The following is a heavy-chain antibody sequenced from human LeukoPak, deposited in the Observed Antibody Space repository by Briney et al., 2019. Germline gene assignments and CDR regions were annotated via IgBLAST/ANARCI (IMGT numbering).Heavy chain of an antibody. CDR2: ISNMGSYT. CDR1: GFTFSDEY. J-gene: IGHJ4*02. CDR3: ARSSGAGPGAYFDY. D-gene: IGHD6-19*01. Sequence: PGGSLRLSCAASGFTFSDEYMSWIRQAPGKWLEWVSYISNMGSYTNYADSVKGRFTMSRENAENSLYLQMNSLRAEDKAVYYCARSSGAGPGAYFDYWGQGTLITVS. V-gene: IGHV3-11*03.